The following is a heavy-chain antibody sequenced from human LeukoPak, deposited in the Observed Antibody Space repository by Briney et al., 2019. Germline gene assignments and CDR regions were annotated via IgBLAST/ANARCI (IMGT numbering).Heavy chain of an antibody. Sequence: GGSLRLSCAASGLTFSSYSMNWVRQAPGKGLEWVSSISSSSSYIYYADSVKGRFTISRDNSKNTLYLQMNSLRAEDTAVYYCARDQLYCGGPTCYRTGDDSWGQGTLVTVSS. J-gene: IGHJ4*02. V-gene: IGHV3-21*01. CDR1: GLTFSSYS. CDR3: ARDQLYCGGPTCYRTGDDS. D-gene: IGHD2-2*02. CDR2: ISSSSSYI.